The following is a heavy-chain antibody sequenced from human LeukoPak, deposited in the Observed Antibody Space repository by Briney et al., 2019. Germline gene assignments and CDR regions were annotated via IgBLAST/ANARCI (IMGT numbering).Heavy chain of an antibody. V-gene: IGHV1-2*02. Sequence: ASVKVSCKASGYTFTDYHLHWVRQAPGQGLEWMGWINPNTGDTHYGQKFQGRVTMTRDTSISTAYMELSRLRSDDTAVYYCATAPTSAFDYWGQGTLVTVSS. D-gene: IGHD2-2*01. CDR1: GYTFTDYH. CDR2: INPNTGDT. J-gene: IGHJ4*02. CDR3: ATAPTSAFDY.